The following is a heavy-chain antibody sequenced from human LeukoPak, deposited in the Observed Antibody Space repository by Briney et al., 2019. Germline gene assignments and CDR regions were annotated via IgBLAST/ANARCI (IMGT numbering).Heavy chain of an antibody. Sequence: SQTLSLTCAISGDSVSSNSAAWNWIRQSPSRGLEWLGRTYYRSKWYNDYAVSVKSRITINPDTSKNQFSLQLNSVTPEDTAVYYCARVSYDSSGSVRSFDAFDIWGPGTMVTVSS. V-gene: IGHV6-1*01. CDR1: GDSVSSNSAA. D-gene: IGHD3-22*01. CDR3: ARVSYDSSGSVRSFDAFDI. J-gene: IGHJ3*02. CDR2: TYYRSKWYN.